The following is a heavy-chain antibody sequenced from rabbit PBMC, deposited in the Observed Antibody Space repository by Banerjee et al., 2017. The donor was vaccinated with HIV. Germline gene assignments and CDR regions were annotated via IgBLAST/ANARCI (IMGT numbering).Heavy chain of an antibody. CDR1: GFDFSGYW. V-gene: IGHV1S7*01. D-gene: IGHD1-1*01. CDR3: ARDGKGSGYYFNL. Sequence: QLEESGGGLVQPGGSLTLTCKASGFDFSGYWMSWVRQAPGKGLEWIGIIDTGKRSTDYASWVNGRFTISNDNAPSTVDLQMNSLTAADTATYFCARDGKGSGYYFNLWGPGTLVTVS. J-gene: IGHJ4*01. CDR2: IDTGKRST.